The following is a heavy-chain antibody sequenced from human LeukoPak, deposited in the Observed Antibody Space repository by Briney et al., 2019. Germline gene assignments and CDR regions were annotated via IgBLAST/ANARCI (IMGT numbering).Heavy chain of an antibody. CDR3: AKSHYDFWSGYSYYYYGTDV. V-gene: IGHV3-23*01. CDR2: ISGSGGST. D-gene: IGHD3-3*01. Sequence: GGSLRLSCAASGFTFSSYAMSWVRQAPGKRLEWVSAISGSGGSTYYADSVKGRFTISRDNSKNTLYLQMNSLRAEDTAVYYCAKSHYDFWSGYSYYYYGTDVWGQGTTVTVSS. J-gene: IGHJ6*02. CDR1: GFTFSSYA.